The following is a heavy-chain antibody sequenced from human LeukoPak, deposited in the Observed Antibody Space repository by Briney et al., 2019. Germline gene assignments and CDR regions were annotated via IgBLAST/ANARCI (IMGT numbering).Heavy chain of an antibody. D-gene: IGHD3-10*01. J-gene: IGHJ4*02. Sequence: GGSLRLSCAASGFTFDRYPMHWVRQAPGKGLEWVALISYDGSYKFYGDSVKGRFTISRDNTKNMLFLEMNSLRVDDTAVYYCAGGRGHISGIFSGPLDYGGQGTLVTVPP. CDR1: GFTFDRYP. CDR3: AGGRGHISGIFSGPLDY. CDR2: ISYDGSYK. V-gene: IGHV3-30*14.